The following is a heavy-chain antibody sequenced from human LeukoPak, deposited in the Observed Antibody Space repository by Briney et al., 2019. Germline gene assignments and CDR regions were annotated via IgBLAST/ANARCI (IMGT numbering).Heavy chain of an antibody. V-gene: IGHV1-8*01. Sequence: ASVKVSCKASGYTFTSYDINWVRQATGQGLEWMGWMNPNSGNTGYAQKFQGRVTMTRNTSVSTAYMELSSLRSEDTAVYYCARVHSSGWYYYGMDVWGQGTTVTVSS. CDR2: MNPNSGNT. CDR3: ARVHSSGWYYYGMDV. CDR1: GYTFTSYD. D-gene: IGHD6-19*01. J-gene: IGHJ6*02.